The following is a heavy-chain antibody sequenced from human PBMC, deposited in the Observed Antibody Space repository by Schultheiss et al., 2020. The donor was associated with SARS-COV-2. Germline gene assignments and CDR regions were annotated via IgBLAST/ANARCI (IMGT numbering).Heavy chain of an antibody. Sequence: SCAASGFTFSSYGMHWVRQAPGKGLEWVALISYDGSNKYYADSVQGRFTISRDKSKNTLHLQLNSLRAEDTAVYYCAKVRQLYYHYDGLDVWGQGTTVTVSS. D-gene: IGHD6-6*01. CDR3: AKVRQLYYHYDGLDV. CDR2: ISYDGSNK. J-gene: IGHJ6*02. V-gene: IGHV3-30*18. CDR1: GFTFSSYG.